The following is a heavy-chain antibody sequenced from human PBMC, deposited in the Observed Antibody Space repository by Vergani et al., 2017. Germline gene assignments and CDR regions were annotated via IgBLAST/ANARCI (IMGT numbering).Heavy chain of an antibody. CDR3: ARNPAGSNYFFYYYYMDV. Sequence: QVQLVQSGAEVKKPGASVKVSCKASGYTFTSYDINWVRQATGQGLEWMGWMNPNSGITGYAQKFQGRVTMTRNTSISTAYMELSSLRSEDTAVYYCARNPAGSNYFFYYYYMDVWGKGTTVTVSS. CDR2: MNPNSGIT. J-gene: IGHJ6*03. CDR1: GYTFTSYD. V-gene: IGHV1-8*01. D-gene: IGHD4-11*01.